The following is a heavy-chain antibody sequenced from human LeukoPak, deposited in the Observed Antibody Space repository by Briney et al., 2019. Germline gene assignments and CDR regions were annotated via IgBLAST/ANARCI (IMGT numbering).Heavy chain of an antibody. CDR3: ASLWSSTSGYYH. D-gene: IGHD3-22*01. CDR2: ISSSGSTI. CDR1: GFTFSDYY. V-gene: IGHV3-11*01. Sequence: TGGSLRLSCAASGFTFSDYYMSWIRQAPGKGLEWVSYISSSGSTIYYADSVKGRFTISRDNAKNSLYLQMNSLRAEDTAVYYCASLWSSTSGYYHWGQGTLVTVSS. J-gene: IGHJ5*02.